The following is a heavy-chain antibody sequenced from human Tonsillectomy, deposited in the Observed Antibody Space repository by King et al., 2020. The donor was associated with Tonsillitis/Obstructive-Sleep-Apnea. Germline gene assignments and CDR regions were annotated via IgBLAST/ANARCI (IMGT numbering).Heavy chain of an antibody. CDR2: INAGNGNT. CDR1: GYTFSSYA. Sequence: QLVQSGAEVKKPGASVKVSCKASGYTFSSYAMHWVRQAPGQRLEWMAWINAGNGNTRYSQKFQGRVTITRDTSASTAYMELSSQRSEDTAVYYCARDFFRGDYYYYMDVWGKGTTVTVSS. CDR3: ARDFFRGDYYYYMDV. J-gene: IGHJ6*03. D-gene: IGHD3-10*01. V-gene: IGHV1-3*01.